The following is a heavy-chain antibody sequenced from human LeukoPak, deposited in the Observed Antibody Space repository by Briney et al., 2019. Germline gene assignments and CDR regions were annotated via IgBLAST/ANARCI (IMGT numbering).Heavy chain of an antibody. CDR1: GLSVSSNF. J-gene: IGHJ6*02. CDR3: AKGRLPYYYYYGMDV. Sequence: GGSLRLSCAATGLSVSSNFMSWVRQAPGKGLEWVSVIYGGGSTYYADSVKGRFTISRDTPKNTLYLQMNSLRAEDTAVYYCAKGRLPYYYYYGMDVWGQGTTVTVSS. D-gene: IGHD2-15*01. V-gene: IGHV3-53*05. CDR2: IYGGGST.